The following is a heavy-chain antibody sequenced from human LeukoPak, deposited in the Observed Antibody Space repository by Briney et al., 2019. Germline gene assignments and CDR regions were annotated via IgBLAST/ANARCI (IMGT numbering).Heavy chain of an antibody. CDR3: AKDSLPWGVRGVTASH. D-gene: IGHD3-10*01. V-gene: IGHV3-23*01. Sequence: QAGGSLRLSCAASGFTFSSYAMNWVRQAPGKGLEWVSTISGSGGSKHYADSVEGRFTISRDNSKNTVYLQMNSLRAEDTAVYYCAKDSLPWGVRGVTASHWGQGTLVTVSS. CDR2: ISGSGGSK. CDR1: GFTFSSYA. J-gene: IGHJ4*02.